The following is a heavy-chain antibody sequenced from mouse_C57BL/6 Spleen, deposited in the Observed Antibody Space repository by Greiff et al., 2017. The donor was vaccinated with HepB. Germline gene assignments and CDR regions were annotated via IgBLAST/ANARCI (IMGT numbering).Heavy chain of an antibody. CDR1: GFSFNTYA. CDR2: IRSKSNNYAT. D-gene: IGHD2-12*01. CDR3: VREDSSYAMDY. J-gene: IGHJ4*01. V-gene: IGHV10-1*01. Sequence: DGGLVQPKGSLKLSCAASGFSFNTYAMNWVRQAPGKGLEWVARIRSKSNNYATYYADSVKDRFTISRDDSESMLYLQMNNLKTEDTAMYYCVREDSSYAMDYWGQGTSVTVSS.